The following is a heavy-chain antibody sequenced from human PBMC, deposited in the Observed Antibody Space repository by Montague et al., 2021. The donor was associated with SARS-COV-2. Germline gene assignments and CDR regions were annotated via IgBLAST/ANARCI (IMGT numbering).Heavy chain of an antibody. Sequence: SETLSLTCTVSGGSVSSRCYYWGWIRQPSGKGLEWIGSIYYSGSTHYNPSLKSRVTISVDTSKNQFSLKLSSVTAADTAVYYCARRGDYGGPRFDYWGQGTLVSVSS. CDR3: ARRGDYGGPRFDY. CDR2: IYYSGST. V-gene: IGHV4-39*01. CDR1: GGSVSSRCYY. J-gene: IGHJ4*02. D-gene: IGHD4-23*01.